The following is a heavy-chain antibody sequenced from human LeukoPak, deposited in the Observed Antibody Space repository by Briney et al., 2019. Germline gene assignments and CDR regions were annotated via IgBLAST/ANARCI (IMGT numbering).Heavy chain of an antibody. Sequence: GGSPRLSCAASGFTFSSYGMHWVRQAPGKGLEWVAVIWYDGSNKYYADSVKGRFTISRDNSKNTLYLQMNSLRAEDTAVYYCARGTVTTGPWYFDLWGRGTLVTVSS. D-gene: IGHD4-17*01. CDR3: ARGTVTTGPWYFDL. CDR2: IWYDGSNK. J-gene: IGHJ2*01. CDR1: GFTFSSYG. V-gene: IGHV3-33*01.